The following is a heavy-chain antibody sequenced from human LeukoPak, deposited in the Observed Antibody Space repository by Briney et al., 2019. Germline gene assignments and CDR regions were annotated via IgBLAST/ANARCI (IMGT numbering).Heavy chain of an antibody. V-gene: IGHV4-34*01. CDR2: INHSGST. Sequence: PSETLSLTCAVYGGSFSGYYWSWIRQPPGKGLEWIGEINHSGSTYYNPSLKSRVTISVDTSKNQFSLKLSSVTAADTAVYYCARHLSPRGYSYGWGYFDLWGRGTLVTVSS. CDR3: ARHLSPRGYSYGWGYFDL. J-gene: IGHJ2*01. CDR1: GGSFSGYY. D-gene: IGHD5-18*01.